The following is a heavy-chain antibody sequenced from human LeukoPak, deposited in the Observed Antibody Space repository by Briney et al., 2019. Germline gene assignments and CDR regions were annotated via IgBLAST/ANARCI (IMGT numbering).Heavy chain of an antibody. V-gene: IGHV1-18*01. CDR3: ARDGEQWLADDAFDI. D-gene: IGHD6-19*01. Sequence: GASVKVSCKASGYTFTSYGISWVRQAPGQGLEWMGWISAYNGNTNYAQKLQGRVTMTTDTSTSTAYMELRSLRSDDTAVYYCARDGEQWLADDAFDIWGQGTMVTVSS. CDR2: ISAYNGNT. CDR1: GYTFTSYG. J-gene: IGHJ3*02.